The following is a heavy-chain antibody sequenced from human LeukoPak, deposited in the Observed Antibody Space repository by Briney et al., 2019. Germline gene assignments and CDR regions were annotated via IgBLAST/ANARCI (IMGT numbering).Heavy chain of an antibody. CDR1: GFTFSNYG. V-gene: IGHV3-30*02. D-gene: IGHD6-19*01. J-gene: IGHJ4*02. CDR3: VPRDSSGWLDF. Sequence: GGSLRLSCAASGFTFSNYGMHWVRQAPGKGLEWVALIRYDGSNKDYADSVKGRFTISRDNSKNTPYLQMSSLRAGDTAVYYCVPRDSSGWLDFWGQGTLVTVSS. CDR2: IRYDGSNK.